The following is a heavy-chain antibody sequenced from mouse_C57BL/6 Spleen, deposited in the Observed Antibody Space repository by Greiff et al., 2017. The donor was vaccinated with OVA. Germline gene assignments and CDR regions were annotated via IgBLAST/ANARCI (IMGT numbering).Heavy chain of an antibody. V-gene: IGHV5-17*01. CDR2: ISSGSSTI. CDR3: ARDPRGYFDV. Sequence: EVQVVESGGGLVKPGGSLKLSCAASGFAFSDYGMHWVRQAPEKGLEWVAYISSGSSTIYYADTVKGRFTISRDNAKNTLFLQMTSLRSEDTAMYYCARDPRGYFDVWGTGTTVTVSS. CDR1: GFAFSDYG. J-gene: IGHJ1*03.